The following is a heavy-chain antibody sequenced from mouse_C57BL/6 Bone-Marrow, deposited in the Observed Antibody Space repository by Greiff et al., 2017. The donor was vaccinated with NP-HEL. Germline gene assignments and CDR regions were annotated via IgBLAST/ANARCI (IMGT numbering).Heavy chain of an antibody. CDR3: ARDALYWCFDF. Sequence: DVHLVESGGGLVQSGRSLRLSCATSGFTFSDFYMEWVRQAPGKGLEWIAASRNKANDYKTEYNASVKGRFIVSRDTSQSILYLQMNALRAEDTAIYYCARDALYWCFDFWGTGTAVTVSS. CDR2: SRNKANDYKT. V-gene: IGHV7-1*01. J-gene: IGHJ1*03. CDR1: GFTFSDFY.